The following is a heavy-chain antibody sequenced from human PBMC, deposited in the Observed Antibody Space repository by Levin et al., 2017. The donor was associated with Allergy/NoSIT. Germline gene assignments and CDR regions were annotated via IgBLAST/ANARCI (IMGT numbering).Heavy chain of an antibody. CDR3: ARQCYDILTGYYNCDC. CDR2: IYNSGST. Sequence: TSETLSLTCTVSGGSISSSISYWGWIRQAPGKGLEWIGSIYNSGSTYYNPALKSRVTTSVDTSKNQFSLKLSPVTAADTAVYYCARQCYDILTGYYNCDCWGHGALVAVSS. V-gene: IGHV4-39*01. CDR1: GGSISSSISY. D-gene: IGHD3-9*01. J-gene: IGHJ4*01.